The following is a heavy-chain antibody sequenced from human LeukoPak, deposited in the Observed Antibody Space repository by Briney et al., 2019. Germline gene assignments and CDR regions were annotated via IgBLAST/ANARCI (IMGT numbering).Heavy chain of an antibody. V-gene: IGHV4-39*01. J-gene: IGHJ4*02. CDR1: GASISTSINY. D-gene: IGHD7-27*01. Sequence: PSETLSLTCTVSGASISTSINYWGWVRQPPGMGLVWIGNIYSSGRTYYNPSLKSRVTISVDTSMNQFSLKLSSVTAADTAVYYCARQVPPRTGHFDYWGQGILVTVSS. CDR3: ARQVPPRTGHFDY. CDR2: IYSSGRT.